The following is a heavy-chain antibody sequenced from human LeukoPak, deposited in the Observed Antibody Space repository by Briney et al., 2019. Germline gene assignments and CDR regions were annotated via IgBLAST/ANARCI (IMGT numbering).Heavy chain of an antibody. CDR1: GGTFSSYA. Sequence: SVKVSCKASGGTFSSYAISWVRQAPGQGLEWMGGIIPIFGTANYAQKFQGRVTITTDTSTSTAYMELRSLRSDDTAVYYCARQSYVWGNYRSDDALDIWGQGTMVTVSS. CDR3: ARQSYVWGNYRSDDALDI. J-gene: IGHJ3*02. D-gene: IGHD3-16*02. V-gene: IGHV1-69*05. CDR2: IIPIFGTA.